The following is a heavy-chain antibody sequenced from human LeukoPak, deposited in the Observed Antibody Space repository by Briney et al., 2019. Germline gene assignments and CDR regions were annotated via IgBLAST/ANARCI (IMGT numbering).Heavy chain of an antibody. D-gene: IGHD4-17*01. CDR3: ARGYAYGDTGSFDY. V-gene: IGHV4-59*01. CDR2: IYYSGST. Sequence: SETLSLTCTVSGGSIRGYYWSWIRQPPGKGLEWIGYIYYSGSTTYNPSLKSRVTMSADTSKNQFSLKLSSVTAADTAVYYCARGYAYGDTGSFDYWGQGALVTVSS. J-gene: IGHJ4*02. CDR1: GGSIRGYY.